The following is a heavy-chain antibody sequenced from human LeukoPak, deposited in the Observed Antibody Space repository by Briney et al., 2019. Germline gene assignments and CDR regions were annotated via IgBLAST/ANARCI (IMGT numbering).Heavy chain of an antibody. Sequence: SETLSLTCAVYGGSFSGYYWSWIRQPPGKGLEWIGEINHSGSTNYNPSLKSRVTISVDTSKNRFSLKLSSVTAADTAVYYCARGVRLGIMITFGGTRFDYWGQGTLVTVSS. CDR1: GGSFSGYY. J-gene: IGHJ4*02. CDR2: INHSGST. V-gene: IGHV4-34*01. D-gene: IGHD3-16*01. CDR3: ARGVRLGIMITFGGTRFDY.